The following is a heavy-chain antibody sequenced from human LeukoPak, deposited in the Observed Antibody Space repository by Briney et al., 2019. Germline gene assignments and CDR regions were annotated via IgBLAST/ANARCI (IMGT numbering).Heavy chain of an antibody. Sequence: ASVKVSCTASGYTFTSNYIHWVRQAPGQGLEWMGMIYPRDGSTSYAQKFQGRVTVTRDTSTSTVHMELSGLRSEDTAVYYCARDQEGFDCWGQGTLVTVSS. V-gene: IGHV1-46*01. J-gene: IGHJ4*02. CDR1: GYTFTSNY. CDR3: ARDQEGFDC. CDR2: IYPRDGST.